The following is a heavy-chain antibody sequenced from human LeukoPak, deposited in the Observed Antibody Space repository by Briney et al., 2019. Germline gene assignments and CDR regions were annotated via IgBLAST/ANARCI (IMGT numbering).Heavy chain of an antibody. CDR3: ARVNVCPRCHSDY. Sequence: PGGSLRLSCAASGFTFSSYWMHWVRQAPGKGLLWASRISPDGSSAIYADSVKGRFTISRDNAKNTLYLQMNSLRAEDTAVYYCARVNVCPRCHSDYWGQGTLVTVS. CDR2: ISPDGSSA. CDR1: GFTFSSYW. D-gene: IGHD2-15*01. V-gene: IGHV3-74*01. J-gene: IGHJ4*02.